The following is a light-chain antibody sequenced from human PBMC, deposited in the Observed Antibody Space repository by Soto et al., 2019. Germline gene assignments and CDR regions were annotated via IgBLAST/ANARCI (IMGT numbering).Light chain of an antibody. J-gene: IGKJ2*02. V-gene: IGKV1-5*03. CDR3: HRYKSYSPLCT. CDR1: QSISSW. Sequence: DIQMTQSPSTLSASVGDRATITCRASQSISSWLAWYQQKPGKAPQLLIYKASSLESRVPSSFSGSGTGTELTLTLSSLQPDDVATYYCHRYKSYSPLCTFGQGTKLEIK. CDR2: KAS.